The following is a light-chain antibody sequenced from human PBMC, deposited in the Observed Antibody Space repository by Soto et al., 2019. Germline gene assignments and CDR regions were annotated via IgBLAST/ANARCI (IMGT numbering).Light chain of an antibody. CDR1: QSVSSN. V-gene: IGKV3-15*01. CDR2: GAS. J-gene: IGKJ1*01. CDR3: QQYNNWPPWT. Sequence: EIVMTQSPATRSVSPGERGTLSCRASQSVSSNLAWYQQKPGQAPRLLIYGASTRATGIPARFSGSGSGTEFTLTISSLQSEDFAVYYCQQYNNWPPWTFGQGTKVDIK.